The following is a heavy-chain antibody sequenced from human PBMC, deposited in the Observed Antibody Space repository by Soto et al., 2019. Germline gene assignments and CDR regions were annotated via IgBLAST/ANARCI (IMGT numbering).Heavy chain of an antibody. D-gene: IGHD1-26*01. CDR3: ARLIGEGYSGTYGLDY. CDR1: GGTFNNYA. V-gene: IGHV1-69*06. J-gene: IGHJ4*02. CDR2: IIPLFGTT. Sequence: QVQLVQSGAEVKKPGSSVKVSCKASGGTFNNYAISWVRQAPGQGLEWMGVIIPLFGTTNYAQKFQGRVTITADKSTSTGYLELSSLRSDDTAVYYCARLIGEGYSGTYGLDYWGQGTLVTVSS.